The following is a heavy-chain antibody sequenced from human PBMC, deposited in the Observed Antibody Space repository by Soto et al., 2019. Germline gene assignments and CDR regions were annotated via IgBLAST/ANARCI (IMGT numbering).Heavy chain of an antibody. CDR1: GYAFTSFG. CDR3: ARDRRAGANSEAYET. D-gene: IGHD1-26*01. V-gene: IGHV1-18*01. Sequence: QVQLVQSGAEVKKPGASVKVSCKASGYAFTSFGITWVRQAPGQGLERMGWIGTYHGNTNYAQKLQGRVTMTTDTATPAAYMVLRSATSDETAVYFCARDRRAGANSEAYETWGKGTMVTVSS. J-gene: IGHJ3*02. CDR2: IGTYHGNT.